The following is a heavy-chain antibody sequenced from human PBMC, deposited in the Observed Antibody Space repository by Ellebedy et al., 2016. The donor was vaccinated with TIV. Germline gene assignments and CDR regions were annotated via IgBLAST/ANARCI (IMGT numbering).Heavy chain of an antibody. J-gene: IGHJ5*02. CDR1: GGSISSSSYY. Sequence: MPSETLSLTCTVSGGSISSSSYYWGWIRQPPGKGLEWIGSIYYSGSTYYNPSLKSRVTISVDTSKNQFSLKLSSVTAADTAVYYCARNSRYCSSSWGPCGANWFDPWGQGTLVIVSS. D-gene: IGHD6-13*01. CDR3: ARNSRYCSSSWGPCGANWFDP. CDR2: IYYSGST. V-gene: IGHV4-39*01.